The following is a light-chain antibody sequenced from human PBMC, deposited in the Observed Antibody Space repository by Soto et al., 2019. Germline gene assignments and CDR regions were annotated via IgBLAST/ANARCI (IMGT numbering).Light chain of an antibody. CDR2: RNN. J-gene: IGLJ2*01. Sequence: QSVLTQPPSASGTPGQRVTISCSGSSSNIGSKYVYWYQQLPGTAPKLLMYRNNQRPSGVPDRFSGSKSGTSASLAISGLRSEDEADYYCAAWDAGVSGPAFGGGTQLHVL. V-gene: IGLV1-47*01. CDR1: SSNIGSKY. CDR3: AAWDAGVSGPA.